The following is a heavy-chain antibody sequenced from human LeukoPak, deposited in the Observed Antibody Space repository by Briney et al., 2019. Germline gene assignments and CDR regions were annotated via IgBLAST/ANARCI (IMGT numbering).Heavy chain of an antibody. CDR2: INPDGSST. CDR3: AKDLFLYGSSGYPRCPDH. Sequence: PGGSLRLSCAASRFTFSNYWMHWVRQAPGKGLVWVSRINPDGSSTTYADSVKGRFSISRDDSKNTVYLQMNSLTTEDTAIYYCAKDLFLYGSSGYPRCPDHWGQGTLVTVSS. D-gene: IGHD3-22*01. J-gene: IGHJ4*02. V-gene: IGHV3-74*01. CDR1: RFTFSNYW.